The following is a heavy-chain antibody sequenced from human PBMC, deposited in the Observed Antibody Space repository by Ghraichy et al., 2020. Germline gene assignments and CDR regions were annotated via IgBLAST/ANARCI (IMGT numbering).Heavy chain of an antibody. D-gene: IGHD2-15*01. CDR1: GFTFTTSY. J-gene: IGHJ6*03. CDR2: INSGGGST. CDR3: ASGCTVGSCYGYYFYPMDV. V-gene: IGHV1-46*01. Sequence: ASVKVSCKTSGFTFTTSYVHWVRQAPGQGLEWMGTINSGGGSTSYAQKFQGRVTMSRDTSTTTVYMEMTSLTSEDTAVYYCASGCTVGSCYGYYFYPMDVGGQGTTVAVSS.